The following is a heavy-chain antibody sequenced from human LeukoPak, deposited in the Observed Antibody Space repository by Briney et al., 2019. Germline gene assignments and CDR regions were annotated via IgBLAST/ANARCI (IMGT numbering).Heavy chain of an antibody. CDR1: GGSISSHY. CDR2: IYDSGST. J-gene: IGHJ3*02. V-gene: IGHV4-59*11. D-gene: IGHD2-15*01. Sequence: SETLSLTCTVSGGSISSHYWSWIRQPPGKGLEWIGYIYDSGSTNYKPSLTSRVTISVDTSTNQFSLKLSSVTAADTAVYYCARGRYCSADICSGGDAFDIWGQGTMVSVSS. CDR3: ARGRYCSADICSGGDAFDI.